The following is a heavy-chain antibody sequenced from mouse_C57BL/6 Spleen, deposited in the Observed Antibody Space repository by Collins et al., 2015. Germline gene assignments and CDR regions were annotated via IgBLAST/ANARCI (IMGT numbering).Heavy chain of an antibody. CDR2: VYPYNGGT. D-gene: IGHD1-1*01. CDR3: ARHYGSSFFWYFDV. J-gene: IGHJ1*03. V-gene: IGHV1-36*01. Sequence: HGKSLEWIGLVYPYNGGTSYNQKFKGKATLTVDTSSSTAYMELNSLTSEDSAVYYCARHYGSSFFWYFDVWGTGTTVTVSS.